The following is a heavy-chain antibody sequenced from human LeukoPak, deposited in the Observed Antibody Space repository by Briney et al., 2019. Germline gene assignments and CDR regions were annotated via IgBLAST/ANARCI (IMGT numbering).Heavy chain of an antibody. V-gene: IGHV5-51*01. CDR1: GYSFSNYW. D-gene: IGHD6-6*01. CDR2: IYPGDSDT. CDR3: ARLYSSSTPGPV. Sequence: GESLKISCKGSGYSFSNYWIGWVRQMPGKGLEWMGIIYPGDSDTRYSPSFQGQVTISADKSISTAYLQWSSLKASDTAMYFCARLYSSSTPGPVWGQGTMVTVSS. J-gene: IGHJ3*01.